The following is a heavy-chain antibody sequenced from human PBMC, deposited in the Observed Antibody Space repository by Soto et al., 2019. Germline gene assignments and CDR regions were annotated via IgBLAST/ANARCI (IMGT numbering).Heavy chain of an antibody. V-gene: IGHV3-7*03. J-gene: IGHJ5*02. D-gene: IGHD1-20*01. CDR2: IKQDGSEK. CDR1: GFVISPYW. Sequence: GGSLRLSCAASGFVISPYWMTWVRQAPGKGLEWVANIKQDGSEKYYVDSVKGRFTISRDNAKNSLFLQMNSLRAEDTAVYYCARAPITPWGQGTLVTVSS. CDR3: ARAPITP.